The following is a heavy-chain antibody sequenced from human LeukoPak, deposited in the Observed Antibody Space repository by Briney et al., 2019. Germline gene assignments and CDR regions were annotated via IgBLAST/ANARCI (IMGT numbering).Heavy chain of an antibody. J-gene: IGHJ4*02. CDR1: GVSFSGYY. V-gene: IGHV4-34*01. D-gene: IGHD3-10*02. CDR2: INHSGST. CDR3: ARGGARGVREVINTLYYFDY. Sequence: PSETLSLTCAVYGVSFSGYYWSWIRQPPGKGLEWIGEINHSGSTNYNPSLKSRVTISVDTSKNQFSLKLSFVTAADAAVYFCARGGARGVREVINTLYYFDYWGQGTLVTVSS.